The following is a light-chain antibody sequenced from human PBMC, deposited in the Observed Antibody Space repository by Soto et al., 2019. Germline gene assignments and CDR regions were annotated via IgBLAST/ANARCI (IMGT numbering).Light chain of an antibody. CDR2: RNN. V-gene: IGLV1-47*01. J-gene: IGLJ2*01. Sequence: QSVLTQPPSASGTPGQRVTISCSGSSSNIGSNYVYWYQQHPGTAPKLLIYRNNQRPSGVPDRFSGSKSGTSASLAISGLRSEDEADYYCAACDDSLSAHVVFGGGTKLTVL. CDR1: SSNIGSNY. CDR3: AACDDSLSAHVV.